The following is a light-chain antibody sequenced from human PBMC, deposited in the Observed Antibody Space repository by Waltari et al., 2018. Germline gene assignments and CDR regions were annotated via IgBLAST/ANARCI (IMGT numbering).Light chain of an antibody. CDR2: GST. CDR3: QSYDTSLSVV. Sequence: QSVLTQPPSVSGAPGQRVTIPCTGRGSTIGAGNDVHCYHPVPRTAPKLLIYGSTSRPLGVPDRFFGSTSGTSASLTITGLQVEDEGDYYCQSYDTSLSVVFGGGTKLTVL. J-gene: IGLJ3*02. CDR1: GSTIGAGND. V-gene: IGLV1-40*01.